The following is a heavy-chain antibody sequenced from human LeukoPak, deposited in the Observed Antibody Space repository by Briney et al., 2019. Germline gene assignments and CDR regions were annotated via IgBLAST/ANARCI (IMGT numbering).Heavy chain of an antibody. CDR2: IYYSGST. CDR1: GGSISSSSYY. D-gene: IGHD1-26*01. CDR3: ARLTGGASYYFDY. V-gene: IGHV4-39*01. J-gene: IGHJ4*02. Sequence: SETLSLTCTVSGGSISSSSYYWGWIRPPPGKGLEWIGSIYYSGSTYYNPSLKSRVTISVDTSKNQFSLKLSSVTAADTAVYYCARLTGGASYYFDYWGQGTLVTVSS.